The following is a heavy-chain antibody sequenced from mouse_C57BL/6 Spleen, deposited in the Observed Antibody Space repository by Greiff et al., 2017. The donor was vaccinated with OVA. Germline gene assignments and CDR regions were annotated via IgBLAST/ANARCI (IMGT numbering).Heavy chain of an antibody. CDR2: INPYNGGT. CDR1: GYTFTDYY. CDR3: ARSLYYGSSTYFDY. D-gene: IGHD1-1*01. V-gene: IGHV1-19*01. J-gene: IGHJ2*01. Sequence: EVQLQQSGPVLVKPGASVKMSCKASGYTFTDYYMNWVKQSHGKSLEWIGVINPYNGGTSYNQKFKGKATLTVDKSSSTAYMELNSLTSEDSAIYYCARSLYYGSSTYFDYWGQGTTLTVSS.